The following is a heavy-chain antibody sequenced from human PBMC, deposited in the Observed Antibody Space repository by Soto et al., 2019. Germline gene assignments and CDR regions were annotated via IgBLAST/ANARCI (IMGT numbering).Heavy chain of an antibody. J-gene: IGHJ6*02. V-gene: IGHV3-30-3*01. D-gene: IGHD4-17*01. CDR3: ARDGSYMTTVTTDYGMDV. CDR1: GFTFSSYA. Sequence: HPGGSLRLSCAASGFTFSSYAMHWVRQAPGKGLEWVAVISYDGSNKYYADSVKGRFTISRDNSKNTLYLQMNSLRAEDTAVYYCARDGSYMTTVTTDYGMDVWGQGTTVTVSS. CDR2: ISYDGSNK.